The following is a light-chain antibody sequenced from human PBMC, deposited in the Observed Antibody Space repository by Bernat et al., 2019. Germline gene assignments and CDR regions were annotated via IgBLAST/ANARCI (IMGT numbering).Light chain of an antibody. Sequence: DIQMTQSPSSLSASVGDRVSITCRSSQNIMTYLNWYQQEPGKAPKLLIFGASTLQIGVPSRFSGSGSGTDFTLTISGLQREDLATYYCQQNYNIPPTFGPGTKVDVK. CDR2: GAS. CDR1: QNIMTY. CDR3: QQNYNIPPT. J-gene: IGKJ3*01. V-gene: IGKV1-39*01.